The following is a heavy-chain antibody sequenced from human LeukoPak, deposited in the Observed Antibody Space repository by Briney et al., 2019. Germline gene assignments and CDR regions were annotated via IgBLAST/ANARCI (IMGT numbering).Heavy chain of an antibody. Sequence: GGSLRLSCAASGFTFSSYSMNWVRQAPGKGLEWVSSISSSSSFIYYADSMKGRFTISRDNVKNSLYLQMNSLRAEDTAVYYCARVEYCSGGSCSFSPFLGYWGQGTLVTVSS. CDR1: GFTFSSYS. CDR3: ARVEYCSGGSCSFSPFLGY. D-gene: IGHD2-15*01. V-gene: IGHV3-21*01. CDR2: ISSSSSFI. J-gene: IGHJ4*02.